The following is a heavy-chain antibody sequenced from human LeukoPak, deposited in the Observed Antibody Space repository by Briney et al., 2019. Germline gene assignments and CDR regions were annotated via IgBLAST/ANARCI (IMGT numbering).Heavy chain of an antibody. D-gene: IGHD2-15*01. J-gene: IGHJ3*02. CDR2: ITTSDGNT. V-gene: IGHV3-23*01. CDR3: ARDTGSGYCSGGRCRGAFDI. Sequence: GGSLRLSCAASGFTFSSYTMSWVRQAPGKGLEWVSTITTSDGNTYYADSVKGRFTVSRDNSKNTLFLQMNSLRAEDTAVYYCARDTGSGYCSGGRCRGAFDIWGQGTMVTVSS. CDR1: GFTFSSYT.